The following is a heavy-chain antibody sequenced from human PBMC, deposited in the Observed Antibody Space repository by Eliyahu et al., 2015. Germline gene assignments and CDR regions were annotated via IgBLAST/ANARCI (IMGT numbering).Heavy chain of an antibody. V-gene: IGHV3-53*01. CDR3: AREGYSFNSY. J-gene: IGHJ4*02. CDR2: IYSGGTT. D-gene: IGHD5-18*01. Sequence: EVQLVESGGGLIQPGGSLRLSCAAXGFTVSSNYMGWVRQAPGKGLEWVSVIYSGGTTYYADSVKGRFTISRDNFKNTVYLQMNSLRTEDTAIYYCAREGYSFNSYWGQGTLVTVSS. CDR1: GFTVSSNY.